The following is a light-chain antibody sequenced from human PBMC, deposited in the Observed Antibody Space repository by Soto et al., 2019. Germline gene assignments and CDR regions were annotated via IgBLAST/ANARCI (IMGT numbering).Light chain of an antibody. J-gene: IGKJ4*01. Sequence: IVLTQSPGTLSLSPGERATLSCRASQSVTTKYLAWFQQKPGQAPRLLMYDVSTRVTGFPDRFSGSGSETDFTLTISRLEPEDFAVYYCQHYGDSPSFGGGTKVAIK. CDR1: QSVTTKY. CDR3: QHYGDSPS. CDR2: DVS. V-gene: IGKV3-20*01.